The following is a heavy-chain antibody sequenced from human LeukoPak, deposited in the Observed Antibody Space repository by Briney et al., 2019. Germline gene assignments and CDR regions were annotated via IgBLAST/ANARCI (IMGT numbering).Heavy chain of an antibody. Sequence: GGTLRLSCAASGFTFRNYGMSWVRQAPGKGLEWVAVISYDGSNKYYADSVKGRFTISRDNSKNTLYLQMNSLRAEDTAVYFCARGVVRYFDWYPFDYWGQGTLVTVSS. V-gene: IGHV3-30*03. J-gene: IGHJ4*02. CDR1: GFTFRNYG. CDR2: ISYDGSNK. D-gene: IGHD3-9*01. CDR3: ARGVVRYFDWYPFDY.